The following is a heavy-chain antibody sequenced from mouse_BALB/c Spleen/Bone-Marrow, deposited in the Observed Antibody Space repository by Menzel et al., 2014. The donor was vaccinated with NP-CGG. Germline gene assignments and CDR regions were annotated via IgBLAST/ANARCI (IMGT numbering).Heavy chain of an antibody. CDR3: ARRGGEKDYFDY. Sequence: EVKVVESGADLVKSGGSLKLSCAASGFTFSSYGMSWVRQTPDKRLEWVATITSGGRYTYYPDSVKGRFTISRDNAKNTLYLQMSSLKSEDTAMYYCARRGGEKDYFDYWGQGTTLTVSS. CDR2: ITSGGRYT. J-gene: IGHJ2*01. V-gene: IGHV5-6*01. CDR1: GFTFSSYG.